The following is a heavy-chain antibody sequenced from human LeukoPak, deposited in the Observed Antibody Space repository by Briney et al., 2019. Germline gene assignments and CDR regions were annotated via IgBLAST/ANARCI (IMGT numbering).Heavy chain of an antibody. CDR3: AKDALLLAIFGVVSYNWFDP. CDR1: GFTFSSYA. Sequence: PGGSLRLSCAASGFTFSSYAMSWVRQAPGKGLEWVSAISGSGGSTYYADSVKGRFTISRDNSKNTLYLQMNSLRAEDTAVYYCAKDALLLAIFGVVSYNWFDPWGQGTLVTVSS. J-gene: IGHJ5*02. V-gene: IGHV3-23*01. D-gene: IGHD3-3*01. CDR2: ISGSGGST.